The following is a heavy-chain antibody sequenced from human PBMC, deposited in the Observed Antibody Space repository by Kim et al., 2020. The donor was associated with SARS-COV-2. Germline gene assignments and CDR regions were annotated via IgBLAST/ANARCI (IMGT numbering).Heavy chain of an antibody. J-gene: IGHJ6*02. Sequence: ASVKVSCKASGYTFTGYYMHWVRQAPGQGLEWMGWINPNSGGTNYAQKFQGRVTMTRDTSISTAYMELSRLRSDDTAVYYCARDINDGSSSYYYYGMDVWGQGTTVTVSS. CDR2: INPNSGGT. CDR3: ARDINDGSSSYYYYGMDV. V-gene: IGHV1-2*02. CDR1: GYTFTGYY. D-gene: IGHD6-13*01.